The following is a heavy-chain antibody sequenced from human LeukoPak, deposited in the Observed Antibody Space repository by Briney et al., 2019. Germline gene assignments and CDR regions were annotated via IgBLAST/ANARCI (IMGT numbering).Heavy chain of an antibody. J-gene: IGHJ4*02. CDR2: IIPIFGTA. D-gene: IGHD3-22*01. Sequence: SVKVSCKASGYTFTSYSISWVRQAPGQGLEWMGGIIPIFGTANYAQKFQGRVTITADKSTSTAYMELSSLRSEDTAVYYCARGAHYYDSSGYYGDYWGQGTLVTVSS. CDR3: ARGAHYYDSSGYYGDY. V-gene: IGHV1-69*06. CDR1: GYTFTSYS.